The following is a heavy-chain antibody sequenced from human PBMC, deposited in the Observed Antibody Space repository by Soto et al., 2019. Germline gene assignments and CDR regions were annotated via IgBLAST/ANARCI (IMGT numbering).Heavy chain of an antibody. CDR3: TTDFEQDYGSSGYLN. J-gene: IGHJ4*02. CDR2: IKSKTDGGTT. D-gene: IGHD3-22*01. Sequence: SLRLSCAASGFTFSNAWMNWVRQAPGKGLEWVGRIKSKTDGGTTDYAAPVKGRFTISRDDSKNTLYLQMNSLKTEDTAVYYCTTDFEQDYGSSGYLNWGQGTLVTVSS. CDR1: GFTFSNAW. V-gene: IGHV3-15*07.